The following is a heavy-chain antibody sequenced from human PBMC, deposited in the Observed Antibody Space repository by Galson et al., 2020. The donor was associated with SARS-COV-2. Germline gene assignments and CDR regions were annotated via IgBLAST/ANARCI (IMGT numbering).Heavy chain of an antibody. Sequence: SETLSHTCAVSGGSISSGGYSWSWIRQPPGKGLEWIGYIYYSGSTYYNPSLKSRVTISVDTSKNQFSLKLSSVTAADTAVYYCAREGDDYGDYGWGYWGQGTLVTVSS. V-gene: IGHV4-30-4*07. D-gene: IGHD4-17*01. CDR3: AREGDDYGDYGWGY. CDR2: IYYSGST. J-gene: IGHJ4*02. CDR1: GGSISSGGYS.